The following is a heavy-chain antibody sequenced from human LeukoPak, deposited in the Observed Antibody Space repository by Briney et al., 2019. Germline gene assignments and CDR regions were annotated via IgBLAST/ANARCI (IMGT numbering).Heavy chain of an antibody. CDR3: AREMRTGSRRYYFDY. CDR2: IIPIFGTA. J-gene: IGHJ4*02. Sequence: ASVKVSCKASGYTFTSYGISWVRQAPGQGLEWMGGIIPIFGTANYAQKFQGRVTITADESTSTAYMELSSLRSEDTAVYYCAREMRTGSRRYYFDYWGQGTLVTVSS. V-gene: IGHV1-69*13. D-gene: IGHD3-10*01. CDR1: GYTFTSYG.